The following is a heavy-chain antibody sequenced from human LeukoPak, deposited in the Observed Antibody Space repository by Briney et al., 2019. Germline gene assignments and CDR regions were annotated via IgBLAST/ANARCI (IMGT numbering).Heavy chain of an antibody. Sequence: SETLSLTCVVYGGSFSGYYWNWLRQPPGKGLEWIGEINHSGSTNYNPSLKSRVTISVDTSKNQFSLKLSSVTAADTAVYHCAREAGIAAAIVWFDPWGQGTLVTVSS. V-gene: IGHV4-34*01. CDR2: INHSGST. J-gene: IGHJ5*02. CDR1: GGSFSGYY. D-gene: IGHD6-13*01. CDR3: AREAGIAAAIVWFDP.